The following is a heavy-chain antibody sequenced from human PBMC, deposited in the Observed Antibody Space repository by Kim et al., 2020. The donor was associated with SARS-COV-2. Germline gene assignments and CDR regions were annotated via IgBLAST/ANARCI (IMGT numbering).Heavy chain of an antibody. D-gene: IGHD3-9*01. V-gene: IGHV3-23*05. CDR2: SIGSAT. CDR1: GFIFSNYA. CDR3: AKTGQFEN. Sequence: GGSLRLSCVASGFIFSNYAMSWVRQASGKGLEWVSSIGSATWYVDSVKGRFTISRDNSRNTVSLQMNSLRAEDTATYYCAKTGQFENWGQGTLVTVSS. J-gene: IGHJ4*02.